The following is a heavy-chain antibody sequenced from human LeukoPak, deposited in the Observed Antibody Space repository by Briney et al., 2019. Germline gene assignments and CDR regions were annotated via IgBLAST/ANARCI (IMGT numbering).Heavy chain of an antibody. CDR2: ISGSGGST. CDR3: AKWLDSGSYPDAFDI. D-gene: IGHD1-26*01. Sequence: PGGTLRLSCAASGFTFSSYGMSWVRQAPGKGLEWVSAISGSGGSTYYADSVKGRFTISRDNSKNTLYLQMNSLRAEDTAVYYCAKWLDSGSYPDAFDIWGQGTMVTVSS. CDR1: GFTFSSYG. V-gene: IGHV3-23*01. J-gene: IGHJ3*02.